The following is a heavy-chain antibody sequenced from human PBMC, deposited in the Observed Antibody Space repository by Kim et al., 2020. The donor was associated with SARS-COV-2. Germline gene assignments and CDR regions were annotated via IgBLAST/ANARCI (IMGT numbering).Heavy chain of an antibody. CDR3: AREYSYSTTYYGMDV. D-gene: IGHD4-4*01. CDR2: IYYSGST. V-gene: IGHV4-59*13. Sequence: SETLSLTCTVSGGSISSYYWSWIRQPPGKGLEWIGYIYYSGSTNYNPSLKSRVTISVDTSKNQFSLKLSSVTAADTAVYYCAREYSYSTTYYGMDVWGQGTTVTVS. J-gene: IGHJ6*02. CDR1: GGSISSYY.